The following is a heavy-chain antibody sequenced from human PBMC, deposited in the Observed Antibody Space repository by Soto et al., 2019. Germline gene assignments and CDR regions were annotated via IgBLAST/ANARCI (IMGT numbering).Heavy chain of an antibody. V-gene: IGHV1-46*01. J-gene: IGHJ1*01. CDR2: IHPSGDT. Sequence: ASVKVSCKASGYKFTTYFIHWVRQAPGQGLEWMGMIHPSGDTGYAQKFRGRVTMTIDTSTTTAYMELRNLTSEDTAVYFSVRGYCTASSCSGEFQFWGQGTLVTVSS. CDR3: VRGYCTASSCSGEFQF. CDR1: GYKFTTYF. D-gene: IGHD2-15*01.